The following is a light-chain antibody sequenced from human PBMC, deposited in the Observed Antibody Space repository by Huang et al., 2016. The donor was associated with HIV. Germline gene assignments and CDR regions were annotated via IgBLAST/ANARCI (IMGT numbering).Light chain of an antibody. CDR2: GAF. J-gene: IGKJ1*01. V-gene: IGKV3-15*01. CDR3: QQYNNWPPWT. CDR1: QSVSTN. Sequence: EYMGTLSCRASQSVSTNLAWYQQKPGQAPRLLIYGAFIRATGIPARFSGSGSGTEFTLTISSLQSEDFAVYYCQQYNNWPPWTFGQGTKVEIK.